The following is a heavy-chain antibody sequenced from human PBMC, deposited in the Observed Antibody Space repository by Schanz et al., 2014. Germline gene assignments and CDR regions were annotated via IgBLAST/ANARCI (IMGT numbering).Heavy chain of an antibody. V-gene: IGHV3-9*01. J-gene: IGHJ4*02. Sequence: EVQLVESGGGLVQPGGSLRLSCAASGFTFDKYAMHWVRQAPGKGLEWVSVISWNSGTIGYADSVKGRFTISRDNAKNSLYLQMDSLRAEDTAVYYCARGGPAYYFDDWGQGTLVTVSS. CDR1: GFTFDKYA. CDR2: ISWNSGTI. CDR3: ARGGPAYYFDD.